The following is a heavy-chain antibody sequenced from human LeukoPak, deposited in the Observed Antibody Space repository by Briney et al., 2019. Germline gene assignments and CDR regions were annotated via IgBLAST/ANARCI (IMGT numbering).Heavy chain of an antibody. D-gene: IGHD6-13*01. CDR1: GDSISSDY. V-gene: IGHV4-4*07. Sequence: SETLSLTCSVSGDSISSDYWSWIRQLAGKGLEWIGRIYTTGSTNYNPSLKSRVTISVDTSKNQFSLKLSSVTAADTAVYYCARVGSSWYDYYYYYMDVWGKGTTVTVSS. CDR3: ARVGSSWYDYYYYYMDV. J-gene: IGHJ6*03. CDR2: IYTTGST.